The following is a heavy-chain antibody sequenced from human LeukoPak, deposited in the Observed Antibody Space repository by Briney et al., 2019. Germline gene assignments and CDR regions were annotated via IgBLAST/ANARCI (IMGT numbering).Heavy chain of an antibody. D-gene: IGHD3-3*01. CDR1: GYTFTSYG. CDR2: ISAYNGNT. J-gene: IGHJ4*02. CDR3: ARGTKLLRFLEWLLPVVGY. V-gene: IGHV1-18*01. Sequence: ASVKVSCKASGYTFTSYGISWVRQAPGQGLEWMGWISAYNGNTNYAQKLQGRVTMTRDTSTSTVYMELSSLRSEDTAVYYCARGTKLLRFLEWLLPVVGYGGQGPLVTVSS.